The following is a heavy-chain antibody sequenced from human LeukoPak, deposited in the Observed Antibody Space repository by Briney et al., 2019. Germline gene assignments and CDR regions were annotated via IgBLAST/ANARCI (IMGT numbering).Heavy chain of an antibody. Sequence: ASVKVSCKASGYTFTSYGISWVRQAPGQGLEWMGWISAYNGNTNYAQKLQGRVTMTTDTSTSTAYMELRSLRSDDTAVYYCARDLLYDFWSGYPFDYWGQGTLVTVSS. J-gene: IGHJ4*02. V-gene: IGHV1-18*01. CDR1: GYTFTSYG. D-gene: IGHD3-3*01. CDR2: ISAYNGNT. CDR3: ARDLLYDFWSGYPFDY.